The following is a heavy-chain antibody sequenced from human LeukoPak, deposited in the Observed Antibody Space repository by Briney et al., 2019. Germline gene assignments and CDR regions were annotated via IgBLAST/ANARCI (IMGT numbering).Heavy chain of an antibody. CDR2: INAGNGNT. V-gene: IGHV1-3*01. Sequence: GASVKVSCKASGYTFTSYAMHWVRQAPGQRLEWMGWINAGNGNTKYSQKFQGRVTITRDTSASTAYMELSSLRSEDTAVYYCARSTVTIDAFDYWGQGTLVTVSS. CDR1: GYTFTSYA. D-gene: IGHD4-17*01. CDR3: ARSTVTIDAFDY. J-gene: IGHJ4*02.